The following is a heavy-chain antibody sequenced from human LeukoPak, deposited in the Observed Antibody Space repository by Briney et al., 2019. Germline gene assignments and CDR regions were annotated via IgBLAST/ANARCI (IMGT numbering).Heavy chain of an antibody. CDR3: ARDRPRIKSWLDY. CDR2: ISYDGSNK. Sequence: GGSLRLSCAASGFTFSSYAMHWVRQAPGKGLEWVAVISYDGSNKYYADSVKGRFTISRDNSKNTPYLQMNSLRAEDTAVYYCARDRPRIKSWLDYWGQGTLVTVSS. CDR1: GFTFSSYA. V-gene: IGHV3-30-3*01. J-gene: IGHJ4*02. D-gene: IGHD6-13*01.